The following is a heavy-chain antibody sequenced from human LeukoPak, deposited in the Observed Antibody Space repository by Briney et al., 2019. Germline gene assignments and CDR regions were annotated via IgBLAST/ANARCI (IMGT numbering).Heavy chain of an antibody. V-gene: IGHV1-69*05. CDR2: IIPIFGTA. CDR1: GGTFSSYA. D-gene: IGHD3-22*01. Sequence: SVKVSCKASGGTFSSYAISWVRQAPGQGLEWMGGIIPIFGTANYAQKFQGRVTITTDESTSTAYMGLSSLRSEDTAVYYCARAGDRTYYYDSSVSALDYWGQGTLVTVSS. J-gene: IGHJ4*02. CDR3: ARAGDRTYYYDSSVSALDY.